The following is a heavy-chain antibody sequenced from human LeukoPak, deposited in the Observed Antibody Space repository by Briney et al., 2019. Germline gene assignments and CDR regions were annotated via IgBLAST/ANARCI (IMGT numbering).Heavy chain of an antibody. CDR3: ARGRRIVGNFDY. CDR2: IYTSGST. CDR1: GGSISSYY. J-gene: IGHJ4*02. V-gene: IGHV4-4*07. Sequence: PSETLSLTCTVSGGSISSYYWSWIRQPAGKGLEWIGRIYTSGSTNYNPSLRSRVTMSVDTAKNQFSLKLTSVTAADTAVYYCARGRRIVGNFDYWGQGTLVTVSS. D-gene: IGHD3-22*01.